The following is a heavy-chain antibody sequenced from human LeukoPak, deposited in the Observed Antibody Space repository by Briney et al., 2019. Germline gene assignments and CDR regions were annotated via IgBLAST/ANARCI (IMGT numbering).Heavy chain of an antibody. CDR3: ARRDYAAWFDP. CDR2: VYYSGST. J-gene: IGHJ5*02. Sequence: SETLSLTCNVSGDSITSGGFYWAWIRQSPGKGLEWIGNVYYSGSTQYNPSLRGRVSISMDMTKNQFSLNLNSVSVTDTAIHYCARRDYAAWFDPWGQGTLVTVSS. CDR1: GDSITSGGFY. D-gene: IGHD4/OR15-4a*01. V-gene: IGHV4-39*01.